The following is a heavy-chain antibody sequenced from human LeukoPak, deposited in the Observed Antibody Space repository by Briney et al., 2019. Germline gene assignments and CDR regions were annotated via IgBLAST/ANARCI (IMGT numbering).Heavy chain of an antibody. CDR1: GFTFSSYA. D-gene: IGHD1-26*01. Sequence: PGGSLRLSCAASGFTFSSYAMSWVRQAPGKGLEWVSAISGSGGSTYYADSVKGRFTISRDNAKNSLYLQMNSLRAEDTAVYYCARTGLSGSYEAYWGQGTLVTVSS. J-gene: IGHJ4*02. CDR2: ISGSGGST. V-gene: IGHV3-23*01. CDR3: ARTGLSGSYEAY.